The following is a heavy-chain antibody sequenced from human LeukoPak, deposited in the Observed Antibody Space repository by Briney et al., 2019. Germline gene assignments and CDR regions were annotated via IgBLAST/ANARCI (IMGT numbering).Heavy chain of an antibody. Sequence: ASVKVSCKASGYTFTSYGFSWVRQAPGQGLEWMGWISAYNGNTNYAQKLQDRVTMTTDTFTSTAYMELRSLRSDGTAVYYCARDGDMATHECWYFDLWGRGTLVTVSS. J-gene: IGHJ2*01. D-gene: IGHD5-24*01. V-gene: IGHV1-18*01. CDR2: ISAYNGNT. CDR1: GYTFTSYG. CDR3: ARDGDMATHECWYFDL.